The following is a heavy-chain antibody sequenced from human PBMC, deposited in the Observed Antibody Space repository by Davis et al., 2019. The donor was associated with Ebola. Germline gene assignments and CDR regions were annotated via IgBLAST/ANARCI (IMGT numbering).Heavy chain of an antibody. J-gene: IGHJ4*02. Sequence: SVKVSCKASGGTFSSYAISWVRQAPGQGLEWMGGIIPIFGTANYAQKFQGRVTITADESTSTAYMELSSLRAEDTAVYYCAKLLGSYYGDYAYWGQGTLVTVSS. D-gene: IGHD4-17*01. CDR2: IIPIFGTA. CDR3: AKLLGSYYGDYAY. V-gene: IGHV1-69*13. CDR1: GGTFSSYA.